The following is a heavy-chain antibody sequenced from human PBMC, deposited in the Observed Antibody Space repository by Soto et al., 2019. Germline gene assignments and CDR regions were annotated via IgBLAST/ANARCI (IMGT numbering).Heavy chain of an antibody. Sequence: GGSLRLSCAASGFTFSSYGMHWVRQAPGKGLEWVAVIWYDGSNKYYADSVKGRFTISRDNSKNTLYLQMNSLRAEDTAVYYCARDDHCSGGSCYLGYFQHWGQGTLVTVSS. CDR3: ARDDHCSGGSCYLGYFQH. V-gene: IGHV3-33*01. CDR1: GFTFSSYG. J-gene: IGHJ1*01. CDR2: IWYDGSNK. D-gene: IGHD2-15*01.